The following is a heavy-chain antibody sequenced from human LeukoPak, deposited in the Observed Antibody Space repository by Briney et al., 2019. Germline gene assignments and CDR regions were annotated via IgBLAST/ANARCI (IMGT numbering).Heavy chain of an antibody. Sequence: ASVKVSCKASGYTFTSYYMHWVRQAPGQGLEWMGWISPNSGGTNYAQKFQGRVTMTRDTSTSTAYMELSRLRSDDTAVYYCARDYVGDNWFDPWGQGTLVTVSS. D-gene: IGHD3-16*01. CDR2: ISPNSGGT. V-gene: IGHV1-2*02. CDR1: GYTFTSYY. CDR3: ARDYVGDNWFDP. J-gene: IGHJ5*02.